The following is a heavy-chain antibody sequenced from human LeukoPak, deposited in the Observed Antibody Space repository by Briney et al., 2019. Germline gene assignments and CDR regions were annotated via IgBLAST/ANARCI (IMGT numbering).Heavy chain of an antibody. CDR1: GFTFSNAW. D-gene: IGHD3-10*01. Sequence: GGSLRLSCAASGFTFSNAWMSWVRQAPGKGLEWVGRIKSKADGGTTDYAAPVKGRLTISGDDSENTLFMQMNSLKTEDTAVYYCTTDGLMVRGVMHNDWGQGTLVTVSS. CDR3: TTDGLMVRGVMHND. V-gene: IGHV3-15*01. CDR2: IKSKADGGTT. J-gene: IGHJ4*02.